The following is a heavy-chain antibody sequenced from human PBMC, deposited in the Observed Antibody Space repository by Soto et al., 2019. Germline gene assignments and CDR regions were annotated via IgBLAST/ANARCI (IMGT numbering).Heavy chain of an antibody. D-gene: IGHD5-18*01. CDR3: ARDTAMVNSYYYYGMDV. J-gene: IGHJ6*02. V-gene: IGHV1-69*13. Sequence: GASVKVSCKASGGTFSSYAISWVRQAPGQGLEWMGGIIPIFGTANYAQKFQGRVTITADESTSTAYMELSSLRSEDTAVYYCARDTAMVNSYYYYGMDVWGQGTTVTVSS. CDR2: IIPIFGTA. CDR1: GGTFSSYA.